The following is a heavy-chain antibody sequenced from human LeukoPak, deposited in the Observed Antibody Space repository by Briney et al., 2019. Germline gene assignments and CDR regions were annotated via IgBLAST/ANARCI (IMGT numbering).Heavy chain of an antibody. V-gene: IGHV4-59*12. CDR3: AREQSGSDPYYFDY. CDR2: IYYSGSA. CDR1: GGSINNYY. J-gene: IGHJ4*02. Sequence: PSETLSLTCTVSGGSINNYYWNWIRQPPGKGLEWIDYIYYSGSASYNPSLKSRVTISVDTSKSQFSLKLSSVTAADTAVYYCAREQSGSDPYYFDYWGQGTLVTVSS. D-gene: IGHD3-3*01.